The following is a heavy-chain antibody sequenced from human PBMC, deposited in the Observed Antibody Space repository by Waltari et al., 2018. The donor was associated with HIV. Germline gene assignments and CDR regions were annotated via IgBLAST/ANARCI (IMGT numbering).Heavy chain of an antibody. V-gene: IGHV1-69*01. J-gene: IGHJ2*01. D-gene: IGHD5-18*01. Sequence: QVQLVQSGAEVKKPGSSVKVSCKASGATVSRYHISWVSQAPGQGLEWMGGIIPIFGTTNYAQKFQGRVTITADESTSTAYMELSSLRSEDTAVYYCARTMDHVDTVMERYWYFDLWGRGTLVTVSS. CDR3: ARTMDHVDTVMERYWYFDL. CDR1: GATVSRYH. CDR2: IIPIFGTT.